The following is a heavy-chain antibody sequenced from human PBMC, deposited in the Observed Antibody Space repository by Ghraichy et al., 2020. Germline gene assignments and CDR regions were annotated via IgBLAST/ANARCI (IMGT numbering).Heavy chain of an antibody. CDR2: IYSGGST. D-gene: IGHD3-10*01. V-gene: IGHV3-66*01. J-gene: IGHJ3*02. CDR3: ARGDYYGSDNIGAFDI. CDR1: GFTVSSNY. Sequence: GESLNISCAASGFTVSSNYMSWVRQAPGKGLEWVSVIYSGGSTYYADSVKGRFTISRDNSKNTLYLQMNSLRAEDTAVYYCARGDYYGSDNIGAFDIWGQGTMVTVSS.